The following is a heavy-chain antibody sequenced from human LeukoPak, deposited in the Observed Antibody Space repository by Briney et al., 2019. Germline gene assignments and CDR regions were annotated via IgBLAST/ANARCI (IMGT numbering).Heavy chain of an antibody. CDR1: GFTFSNAW. D-gene: IGHD2-2*02. CDR2: IKSKTDDETT. CDR3: ARGVVPAAIAYYYYYMDV. Sequence: GGSLRLSCAASGFTFSNAWMSWVRQAPGKGLEWVGRIKSKTDDETTDYAVPVKGRFTVSRDDSKNTLYLQMNSLKAEDTAVYYCARGVVPAAIAYYYYYMDVWGEGTTVTISS. J-gene: IGHJ6*03. V-gene: IGHV3-15*05.